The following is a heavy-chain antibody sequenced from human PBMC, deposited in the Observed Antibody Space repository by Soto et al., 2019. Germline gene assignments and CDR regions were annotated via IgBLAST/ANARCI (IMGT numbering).Heavy chain of an antibody. CDR3: AKSQSSGWPLDY. Sequence: PGESLKSSCAASGFTFSSYAMSWVRQAPGKGLEWVSAISGSGGSTYYADSVKGRFTISRDNSKNTLYLQMNSLRAEDTAVYYCAKSQSSGWPLDYWGQGTLVTVSS. D-gene: IGHD6-19*01. V-gene: IGHV3-23*01. CDR1: GFTFSSYA. J-gene: IGHJ4*02. CDR2: ISGSGGST.